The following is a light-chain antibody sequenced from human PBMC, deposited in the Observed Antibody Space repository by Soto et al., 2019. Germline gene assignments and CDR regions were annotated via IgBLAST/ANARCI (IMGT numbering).Light chain of an antibody. V-gene: IGLV4-69*01. CDR1: SGHSSYA. CDR3: QTWDTGARVV. CDR2: LSSDGSH. Sequence: QLVLTQSPSASASLGASVKLTCTVSSGHSSYAIAWHQQQPEKGPRYLMKLSSDGSHSKGDGIPDRFSGSSSGAERYLTISSLQSEDEADYYCQTWDTGARVVFGGGTKLTFL. J-gene: IGLJ2*01.